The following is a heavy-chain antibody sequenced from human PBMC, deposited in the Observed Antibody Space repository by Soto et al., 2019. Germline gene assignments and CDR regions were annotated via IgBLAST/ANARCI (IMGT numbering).Heavy chain of an antibody. Sequence: EVQLVDSGGGLIQPGGSLRLSCAASGFTVSNSYMSWVRQAPGKGLEWVSLVYRDGTTYYADSVKGRCTISRDKSKNTLNLQMHSLRAEDTAVYYCAKEPAHSSGHYWGQGTLVTVSS. CDR1: GFTVSNSY. CDR3: AKEPAHSSGHY. V-gene: IGHV3-53*01. CDR2: VYRDGTT. D-gene: IGHD3-22*01. J-gene: IGHJ4*02.